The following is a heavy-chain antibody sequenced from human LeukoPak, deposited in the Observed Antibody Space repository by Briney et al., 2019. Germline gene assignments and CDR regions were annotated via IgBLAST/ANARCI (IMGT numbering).Heavy chain of an antibody. CDR3: ARVWPGYGSGSYYTATFDY. D-gene: IGHD3-10*01. CDR2: IYYSGST. Sequence: SETLSLTCTVSGGSISSGGYYWSWIRQHPGKGLEWIGYIYYSGSTYYNPSLKSRVTISVDTSKNQFSLKLSSVTAADTAVYYCARVWPGYGSGSYYTATFDYWGQGTLVTVSS. V-gene: IGHV4-31*03. CDR1: GGSISSGGYY. J-gene: IGHJ4*02.